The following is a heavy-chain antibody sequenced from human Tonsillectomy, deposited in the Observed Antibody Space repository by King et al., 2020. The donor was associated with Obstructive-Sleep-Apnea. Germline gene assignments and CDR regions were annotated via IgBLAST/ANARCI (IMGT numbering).Heavy chain of an antibody. CDR1: GFTFDDYA. CDR3: AKAHSLQTLEYFDY. CDR2: ISWDGGST. D-gene: IGHD5-18*01. Sequence: VQLVESGGVVVQPGGSLRLSCAASGFTFDDYAMHWVRQAPGKGLEWVSLISWDGGSTYYADSVKGRFTISRDNSKNSLYLQMNSLRAEDTALYYCAKAHSLQTLEYFDYWGQGTLVTVSS. V-gene: IGHV3-43D*03. J-gene: IGHJ4*02.